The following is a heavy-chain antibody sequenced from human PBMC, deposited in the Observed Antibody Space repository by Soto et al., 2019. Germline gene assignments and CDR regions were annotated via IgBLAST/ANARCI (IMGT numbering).Heavy chain of an antibody. V-gene: IGHV4-31*03. CDR2: IYYSGTT. J-gene: IGHJ4*02. D-gene: IGHD5-12*01. CDR1: GGSISSGGYY. Sequence: PSETLSLTCTVSGGSISSGGYYWSWIRQHPGKGLEWIGYIYYSGTTYYNPSLKSRVTISVDTSKNQFSLKLDSVTAADTALYYCARENGYGNVDYWGQGALVTVSS. CDR3: ARENGYGNVDY.